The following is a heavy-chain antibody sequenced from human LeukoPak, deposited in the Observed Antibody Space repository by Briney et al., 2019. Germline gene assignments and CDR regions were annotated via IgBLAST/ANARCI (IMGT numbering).Heavy chain of an antibody. CDR2: IYTSGST. Sequence: TLSLTCTVSGGSISSGSYYWSWIRQPAGKGLEWIGRIYTSGSTNYNPSLKSRVTISVDTSKNQFSLKLSSVTAADTAVYYCARRPDAFDIWGQGTMVTVSS. CDR1: GGSISSGSYY. J-gene: IGHJ3*02. V-gene: IGHV4-61*02. CDR3: ARRPDAFDI.